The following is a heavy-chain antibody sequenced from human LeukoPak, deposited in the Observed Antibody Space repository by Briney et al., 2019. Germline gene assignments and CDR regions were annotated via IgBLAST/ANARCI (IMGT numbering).Heavy chain of an antibody. D-gene: IGHD6-19*01. CDR1: GGSFSGYY. Sequence: PSETLSLTCAVYGGSFSGYYWSWIRQPPGKGLGWIGSIYHSGSTYYNPSLKSRVTISVDTSTNQFSLTLSSGTSADTAVYYCARAFGWPTDYWGQGTLVTVSS. V-gene: IGHV4-34*01. CDR2: IYHSGST. J-gene: IGHJ4*02. CDR3: ARAFGWPTDY.